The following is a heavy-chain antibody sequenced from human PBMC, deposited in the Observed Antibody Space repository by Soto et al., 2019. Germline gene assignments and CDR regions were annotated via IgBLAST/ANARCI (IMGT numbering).Heavy chain of an antibody. CDR3: ARFTYFGVVPYGMDV. D-gene: IGHD3-3*01. J-gene: IGHJ6*02. CDR1: GGSVSSGNYF. Sequence: SETLSLTCTVSGGSVSSGNYFWSWIRQPPGKGLEWIGYFYYTGSINYNPSLKSRVTISIDASKDQFSLRLSSVTAADTAVYYCARFTYFGVVPYGMDVWGQGTTVTVSS. V-gene: IGHV4-61*01. CDR2: FYYTGSI.